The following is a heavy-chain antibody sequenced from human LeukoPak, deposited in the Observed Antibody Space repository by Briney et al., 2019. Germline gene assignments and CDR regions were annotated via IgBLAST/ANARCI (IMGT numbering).Heavy chain of an antibody. V-gene: IGHV4-4*07. D-gene: IGHD1-26*01. CDR1: GASISSYY. Sequence: SETLSLTCTVSGASISSYYWSWIRQPAGKGLEWIGRIYTSGSTNYNPSLKGRVTMSVDTSKNQFSLKLSSVTAADTAVYYCARAVGATAPHDTFDIWGQGTMVTVSS. CDR3: ARAVGATAPHDTFDI. CDR2: IYTSGST. J-gene: IGHJ3*02.